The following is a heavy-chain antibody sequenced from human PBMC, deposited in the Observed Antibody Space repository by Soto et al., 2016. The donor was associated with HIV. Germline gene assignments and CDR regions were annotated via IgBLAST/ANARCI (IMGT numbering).Heavy chain of an antibody. Sequence: QVQLVQSGAEVKKPGASVKVSCKASGYTFTSYGISWVRQAPGQGLEWMGWISGYNGNTKYARKFQGRVTMTTDTSTSTAYMELRSLRSDDTAVYYCATSGYSYGSGGFDYWGQGTLVTVSS. CDR3: ATSGYSYGSGGFDY. CDR1: GYTFTSYG. D-gene: IGHD5-18*01. J-gene: IGHJ4*02. V-gene: IGHV1-18*01. CDR2: ISGYNGNT.